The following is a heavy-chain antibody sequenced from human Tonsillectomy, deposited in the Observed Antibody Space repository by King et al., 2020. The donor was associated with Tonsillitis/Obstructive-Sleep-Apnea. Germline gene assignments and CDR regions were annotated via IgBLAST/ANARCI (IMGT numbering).Heavy chain of an antibody. J-gene: IGHJ4*02. CDR1: GGSISSYY. CDR2: MYYSGST. D-gene: IGHD3-22*01. Sequence: VQLQESGPGLVKPSETLSLTCTVSGGSISSYYWNWIRQPPGKGLEWIGYMYYSGSTNYNPSLKSRVTISVDTSKNQFSLKLSSVTAADTAVYYCAVPTTRLASPHYYDSSGYPPLDYWGQGTLVTVSS. CDR3: AVPTTRLASPHYYDSSGYPPLDY. V-gene: IGHV4-59*08.